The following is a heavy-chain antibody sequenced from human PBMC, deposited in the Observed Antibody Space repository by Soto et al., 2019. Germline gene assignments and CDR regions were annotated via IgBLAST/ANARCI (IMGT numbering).Heavy chain of an antibody. D-gene: IGHD3-16*01. CDR3: ARDPPLTWLNYFDY. J-gene: IGHJ4*02. CDR1: GFTFSSYS. Sequence: EVQLVESGGGLVQPGGSLRLSCAASGFTFSSYSMNWVRQAPGKGLELVSYISSSSSTIYYADSVKGRFTISRDNAKNSLKMQMNSLRDEDTAVYYCARDPPLTWLNYFDYWGQGTVVTVSS. CDR2: ISSSSSTI. V-gene: IGHV3-48*02.